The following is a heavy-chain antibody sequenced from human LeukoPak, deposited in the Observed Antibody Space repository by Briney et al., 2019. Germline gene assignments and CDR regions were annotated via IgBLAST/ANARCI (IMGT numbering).Heavy chain of an antibody. D-gene: IGHD5-18*01. J-gene: IGHJ4*02. V-gene: IGHV3-33*01. Sequence: GSLRLSCAASGFTFSSYGMHWVRQAPGKGLEWVAVIWYDGSNKYYADSVKGRFTISRDNSKNTLYLQMNSLRAEGTAVYYCARDRGYSYLYYFDYWGQGTLVTVSS. CDR3: ARDRGYSYLYYFDY. CDR2: IWYDGSNK. CDR1: GFTFSSYG.